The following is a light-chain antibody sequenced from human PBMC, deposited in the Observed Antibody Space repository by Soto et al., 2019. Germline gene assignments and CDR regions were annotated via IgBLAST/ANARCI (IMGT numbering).Light chain of an antibody. CDR3: QQYNNWPPIT. V-gene: IGKV3-15*01. CDR2: GAS. CDR1: QSVSSK. Sequence: EIMISQSPTTLSVTHGERASCCWRASQSVSSKLAWYQQKPGQAPRLLIYGASTRATGIPARFSGSGSGTEFTLTISSLQSEDFAVYYCQQYNNWPPITFGHGTR. J-gene: IGKJ5*01.